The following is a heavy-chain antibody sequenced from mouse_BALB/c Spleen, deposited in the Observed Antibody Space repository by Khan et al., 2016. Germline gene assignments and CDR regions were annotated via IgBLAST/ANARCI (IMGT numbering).Heavy chain of an antibody. V-gene: IGHV4-1*02. CDR3: ARAGYYEYLAY. CDR2: INPDSYTI. J-gene: IGHJ3*01. CDR1: GFDFSRYW. D-gene: IGHD1-1*01. Sequence: EVKLLESGGGLVHPGGSLKLSCAASGFDFSRYWMSWVRQAPGKGLEWIGEINPDSYTINYTPSLKDKFIISRDNAKNTLYLQMSNVGSEDTALYYCARAGYYEYLAYWGQGTLVTVSA.